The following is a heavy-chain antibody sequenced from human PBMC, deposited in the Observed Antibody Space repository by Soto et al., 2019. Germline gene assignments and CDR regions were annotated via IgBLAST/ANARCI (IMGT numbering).Heavy chain of an antibody. CDR1: GFPFSTYA. CDR2: VWYDGTDK. J-gene: IGHJ4*02. V-gene: IGHV3-33*01. D-gene: IGHD2-2*01. Sequence: LRLSCSASGFPFSTYAMHWVRQAPGKGLEWVAVVWYDGTDKNYADSVKGRFTISRDNSKSTLYLQMDHLRVEDTGVYHCARTDCSSSDCPRDLVGAVTMDYWGQGTPVTVSS. CDR3: ARTDCSSSDCPRDLVGAVTMDY.